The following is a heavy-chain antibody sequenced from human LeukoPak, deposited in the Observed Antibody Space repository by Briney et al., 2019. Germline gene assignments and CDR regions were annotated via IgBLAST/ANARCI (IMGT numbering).Heavy chain of an antibody. D-gene: IGHD1-26*01. Sequence: SETLSLTCSVSSSSINNFYWTWIRQPPGKGPEWIGYIYYNGSTNYSPSLKSRVTISIDTSKNQFSLKLSSVTAADTAVYSCARGHRVGLTSRWLDPWGQGILVTVSS. J-gene: IGHJ5*02. CDR2: IYYNGST. CDR3: ARGHRVGLTSRWLDP. V-gene: IGHV4-59*01. CDR1: SSSINNFY.